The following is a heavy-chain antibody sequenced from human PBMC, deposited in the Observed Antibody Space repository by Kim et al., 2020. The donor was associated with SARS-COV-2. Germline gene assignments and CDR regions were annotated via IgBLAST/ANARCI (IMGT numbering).Heavy chain of an antibody. V-gene: IGHV3-30-3*01. CDR2: ISYDGSNK. Sequence: GGSLRLSCAASGFTFSSYAMHWVRQAPGKGLEWVAVISYDGSNKYYADSVKGRFTISRDNSKNTLYLQMNSLRAEDTAVYYCARDFYIQPPKMIAAAVEGGGFGYWGQGTLVTVSS. CDR1: GFTFSSYA. CDR3: ARDFYIQPPKMIAAAVEGGGFGY. D-gene: IGHD6-13*01. J-gene: IGHJ4*02.